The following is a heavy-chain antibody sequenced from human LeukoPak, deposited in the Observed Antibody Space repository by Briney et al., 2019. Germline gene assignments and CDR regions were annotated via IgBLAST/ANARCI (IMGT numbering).Heavy chain of an antibody. CDR3: AREGSRDFWSGPVYYFDY. V-gene: IGHV4-4*07. CDR2: IYTSGST. CDR1: GGSISSFY. J-gene: IGHJ4*02. D-gene: IGHD3-3*01. Sequence: PSETLSLTCTVSGGSISSFYWSWIRQPAGKGLEWIGRIYTSGSTNYNPSLKSRVTTSVDTSKNQFSLKLSSVSAADTAVYYCAREGSRDFWSGPVYYFDYWGQGTLVTVSS.